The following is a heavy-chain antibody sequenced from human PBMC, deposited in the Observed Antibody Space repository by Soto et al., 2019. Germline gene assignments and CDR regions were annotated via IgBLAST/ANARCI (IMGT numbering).Heavy chain of an antibody. CDR2: ITSSSSTI. Sequence: GGSLRLSCAASGFTFSSYTMNWVRQAPGKGLEWVSYITSSSSTIYYADSVKGRFTISRDNAKNSLYLQMNSLRDEDTAVYYCARTLAAAAYHYYGMDVWGQGTTVTVSS. D-gene: IGHD6-13*01. V-gene: IGHV3-48*02. J-gene: IGHJ6*02. CDR1: GFTFSSYT. CDR3: ARTLAAAAYHYYGMDV.